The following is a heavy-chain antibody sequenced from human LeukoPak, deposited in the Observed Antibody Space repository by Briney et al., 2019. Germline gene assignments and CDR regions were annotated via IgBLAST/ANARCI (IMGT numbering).Heavy chain of an antibody. Sequence: MSGGSLRLSRAASGFTFSSYSMNSGRQTPGKGLEWVSSISSSSSYIYYADSVKGRFTISRDKAKNSLYLQMNSLRAEDTAIYYCAREGMVATFDYWGQGTLVTVSS. CDR2: ISSSSSYI. J-gene: IGHJ4*02. D-gene: IGHD5-12*01. CDR3: AREGMVATFDY. V-gene: IGHV3-21*01. CDR1: GFTFSSYS.